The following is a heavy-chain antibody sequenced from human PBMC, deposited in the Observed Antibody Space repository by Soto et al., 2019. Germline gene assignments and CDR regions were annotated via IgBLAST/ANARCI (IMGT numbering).Heavy chain of an antibody. D-gene: IGHD6-13*01. J-gene: IGHJ6*02. V-gene: IGHV3-30*18. Sequence: GGSLRLSSAASGFTFYSFDMHWVRQAPGKGLVWASVISYDGSNQYYADPVNGRFISSRDNSKNTLSLQMNSLRHDDTAGYHCAKALTAAGHWETNFSQFGLDVWGQGTTGTVSS. CDR1: GFTFYSFD. CDR2: ISYDGSNQ. CDR3: AKALTAAGHWETNFSQFGLDV.